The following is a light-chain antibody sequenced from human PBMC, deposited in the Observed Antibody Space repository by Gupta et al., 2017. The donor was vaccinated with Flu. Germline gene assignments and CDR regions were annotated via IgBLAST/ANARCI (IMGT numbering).Light chain of an antibody. Sequence: ETVLTQSPATLSLSPGERATLSCRASQSVNSYLAWYQQKPGQAPRLLIYDASNRATGIPARFRGSGSGTDFTLTISSLEPEDFAVYYCQQRSNWPWSCGQGTKLEIK. CDR1: QSVNSY. CDR2: DAS. J-gene: IGKJ2*03. V-gene: IGKV3-11*01. CDR3: QQRSNWPWS.